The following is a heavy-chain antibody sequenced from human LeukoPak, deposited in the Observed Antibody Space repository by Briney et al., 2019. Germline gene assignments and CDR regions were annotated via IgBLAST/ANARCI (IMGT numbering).Heavy chain of an antibody. V-gene: IGHV3-48*04. CDR3: ARGQKYFDY. Sequence: GGSLRLSCAASGFTFSNYTMNWVRQAPGKGLEWVSYISSSGNTIYYADSVKGRFTISRDNAKNSLYLQMNSLRAEDTAVYYCARGQKYFDYWGQGTLVTVSS. CDR1: GFTFSNYT. J-gene: IGHJ4*02. CDR2: ISSSGNTI.